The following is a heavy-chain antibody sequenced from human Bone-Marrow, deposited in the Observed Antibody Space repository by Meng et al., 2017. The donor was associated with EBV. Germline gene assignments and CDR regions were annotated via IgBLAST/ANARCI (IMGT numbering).Heavy chain of an antibody. CDR3: ALWFREHFDY. J-gene: IGHJ4*02. CDR2: ISAGIGNT. Sequence: VQLVESGGGLVQPGGSLRLSCAASGFTFSDSAMSWVRQAPGKGLEWVSTISAGIGNTHYADSVKGRFTISRDNSKNTLYLQMNNLRADDTAVYYCALWFREHFDYWGQGTLVTVSS. D-gene: IGHD3-10*01. CDR1: GFTFSDSA. V-gene: IGHV3-23*04.